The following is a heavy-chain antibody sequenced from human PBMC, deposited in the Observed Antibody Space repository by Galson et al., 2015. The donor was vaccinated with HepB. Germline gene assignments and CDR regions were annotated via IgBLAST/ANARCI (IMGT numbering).Heavy chain of an antibody. J-gene: IGHJ3*02. CDR1: GFTFSSYS. CDR2: ISSSSSYI. D-gene: IGHD5-24*01. CDR3: AREGEGDGYNTPGALNGDGAFDI. Sequence: SLRLSCAAPGFTFSSYSMNWVRQAPGKGLEWVSSISSSSSYIYYADSVKGRLTISGDNAKNSLYLQMNSLRAEDTAVYYCAREGEGDGYNTPGALNGDGAFDIWGQGTMVTVSS. V-gene: IGHV3-21*01.